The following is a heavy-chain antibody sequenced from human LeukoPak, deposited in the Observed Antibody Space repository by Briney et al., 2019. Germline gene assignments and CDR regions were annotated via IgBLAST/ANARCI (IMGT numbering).Heavy chain of an antibody. Sequence: PGGSLRLSCEASGFTFSHYNINWVRQAPGKGLEWISSISSARYDTSYADSVKGRFTISRDNAQNSVSLQMDSLRDEDTAVYYCARVKADYDIFTGLYLNGYFDLWGRGTLVTVSS. J-gene: IGHJ2*01. CDR3: ARVKADYDIFTGLYLNGYFDL. D-gene: IGHD3-9*01. V-gene: IGHV3-21*01. CDR1: GFTFSHYN. CDR2: ISSARYDT.